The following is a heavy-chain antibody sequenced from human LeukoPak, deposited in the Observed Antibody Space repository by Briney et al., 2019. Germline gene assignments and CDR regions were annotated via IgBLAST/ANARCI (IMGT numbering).Heavy chain of an antibody. J-gene: IGHJ4*02. CDR3: ARHRSQLLSLWYDY. CDR1: GGSISSSSYY. Sequence: SETLSLTCTVSGGSISSSSYYWGWIRQPPGKGLEWIGSIYYSGSTYYNPSLKSRVTISVDTSKNQFSLKLSSVTAADTAVYYCARHRSQLLSLWYDYWGQGTLVTVSS. D-gene: IGHD2-2*01. V-gene: IGHV4-39*01. CDR2: IYYSGST.